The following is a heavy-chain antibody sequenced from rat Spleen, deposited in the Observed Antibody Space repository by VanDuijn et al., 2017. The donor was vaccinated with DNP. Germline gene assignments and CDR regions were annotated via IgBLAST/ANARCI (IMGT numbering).Heavy chain of an antibody. J-gene: IGHJ2*01. D-gene: IGHD1-9*01. CDR2: ISYDGIST. CDR1: GFTFSDYF. Sequence: EVQLVESGGGLVQPGRSMRLSCTASGFTFSDYFMAWVRQAPRKGLEWVASISYDGISTYYGDSVKGRFTISKDDAKSNLYLQMDSLGSEERATYYCVRPHVPYYVYTFDIDSWGQGFMVTVSS. CDR3: VRPHVPYYVYTFDIDS. V-gene: IGHV5-22*01.